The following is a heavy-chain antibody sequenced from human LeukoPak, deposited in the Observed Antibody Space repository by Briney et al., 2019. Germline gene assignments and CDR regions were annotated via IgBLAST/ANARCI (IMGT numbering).Heavy chain of an antibody. J-gene: IGHJ4*02. V-gene: IGHV4-59*01. CDR1: GGSISSYY. Sequence: SETLSLTCTVSGGSISSYYWSWIRQPPGKGLEWIGYIYYSGSSNYNPSLKSRVTISVDTSKNQFSLKLSSVTAADTAVYYCARGPPVDYWGQGTLVTVSS. CDR2: IYYSGSS. CDR3: ARGPPVDY.